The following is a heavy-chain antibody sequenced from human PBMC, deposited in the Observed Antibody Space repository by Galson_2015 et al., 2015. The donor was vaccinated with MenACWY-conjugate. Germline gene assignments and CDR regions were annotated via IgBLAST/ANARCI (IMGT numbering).Heavy chain of an antibody. J-gene: IGHJ3*02. D-gene: IGHD6-13*01. CDR3: ARALTGIAPTDAFDI. CDR2: ITAGPITP. Sequence: SLRLSCAASGFTFSSYAVSWVRQAPGKGLEWVSAITAGPITPYYIASVKGRFTISRDNSKNTLFLQMNSLRAEDTALYFCARALTGIAPTDAFDIWGPGTMVTVSS. V-gene: IGHV3-23*01. CDR1: GFTFSSYA.